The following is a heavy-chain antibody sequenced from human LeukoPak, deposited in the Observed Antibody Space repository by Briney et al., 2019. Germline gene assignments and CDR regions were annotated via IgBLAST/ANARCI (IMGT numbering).Heavy chain of an antibody. D-gene: IGHD2-8*01. CDR1: GGSISSSSYY. CDR2: IYYSGST. J-gene: IGHJ4*02. Sequence: PSETLSLTCTVSGGSISSSSYYWGWIRQPPGKGLEWIGSIYYSGSTYYNPSLKSRVTISVDTSKNQFSLKLSSVTAADTAVYYCASQDGVAIDYWGQGTLVTVSS. V-gene: IGHV4-39*07. CDR3: ASQDGVAIDY.